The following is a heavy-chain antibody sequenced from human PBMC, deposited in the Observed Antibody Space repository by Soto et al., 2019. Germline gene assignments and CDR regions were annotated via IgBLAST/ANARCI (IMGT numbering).Heavy chain of an antibody. CDR3: ARDAVSTIGDFDY. Sequence: ASVKVSCKASGYTFTGYYIHWVRQAPGQGLEWMGWINPNSGATNQAQKFQGRVTMARDTSISTAYMELSRLASDDTAVYYCARDAVSTIGDFDYWGQGTLVTVSS. CDR2: INPNSGAT. CDR1: GYTFTGYY. V-gene: IGHV1-2*02. J-gene: IGHJ4*02. D-gene: IGHD5-12*01.